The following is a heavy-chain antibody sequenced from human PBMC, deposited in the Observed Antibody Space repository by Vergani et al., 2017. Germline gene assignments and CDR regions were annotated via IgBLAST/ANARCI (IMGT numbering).Heavy chain of an antibody. CDR1: GYSFTSYW. V-gene: IGHV5-51*01. Sequence: EVQLVQSGAEVKKPGESLKISCKGSGYSFTSYWIGWVRQMPGKGLEWMGIIYHGDSDTRYSPSFQGQVTIPADKSISTAYLQWSSRKASDTVMYYCAGLGGRLIAAAGTTGYYGYMDVWGKGTTVTVSS. CDR3: AGLGGRLIAAAGTTGYYGYMDV. D-gene: IGHD6-13*01. J-gene: IGHJ6*03. CDR2: IYHGDSDT.